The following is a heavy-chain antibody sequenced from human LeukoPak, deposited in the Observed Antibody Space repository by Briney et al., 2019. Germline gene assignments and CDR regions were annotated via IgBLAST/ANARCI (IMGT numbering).Heavy chain of an antibody. J-gene: IGHJ4*02. V-gene: IGHV4-39*07. D-gene: IGHD3-22*01. CDR3: ARDLAVLGYFHFDY. CDR2: IYYSGST. Sequence: PSETLSLTCSVSGGSISSSNYYWGWIRQPPGKGLEWIGSIYYSGSTYYNPSLKSRVTLSVDTSKNQFSLKLSSVTAADTAVYYCARDLAVLGYFHFDYWGQGTLVTVSS. CDR1: GGSISSSNYY.